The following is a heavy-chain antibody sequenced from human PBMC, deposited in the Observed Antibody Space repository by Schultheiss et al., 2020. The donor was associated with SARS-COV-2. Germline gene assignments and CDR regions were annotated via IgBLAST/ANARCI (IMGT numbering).Heavy chain of an antibody. Sequence: GGSLRLSCAASGFTFSSYAMHWVRQAPGKGLEWVAVISYDGSNKYYADSVKGRFTISRDNSKNTLYLQMNSLRAEDTAVYYCAKRSFPGIAAAGSDYWGQGTLVTVSS. J-gene: IGHJ4*02. CDR3: AKRSFPGIAAAGSDY. D-gene: IGHD6-13*01. CDR2: ISYDGSNK. V-gene: IGHV3-30*01. CDR1: GFTFSSYA.